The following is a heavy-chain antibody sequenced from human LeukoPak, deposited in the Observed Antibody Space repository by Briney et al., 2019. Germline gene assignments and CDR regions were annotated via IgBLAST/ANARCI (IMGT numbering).Heavy chain of an antibody. J-gene: IGHJ4*02. D-gene: IGHD3-22*01. Sequence: GGSLRLYCAASGFTFSTYAMNWVRKAPGTGLEWVSAISGSDGSTDYGDSVKGRFTISRDNSKNTLYLQMNSLRAEDTALYYCAKGPYDSSGYHFDYWGQGTLVTVSS. V-gene: IGHV3-23*01. CDR3: AKGPYDSSGYHFDY. CDR2: ISGSDGST. CDR1: GFTFSTYA.